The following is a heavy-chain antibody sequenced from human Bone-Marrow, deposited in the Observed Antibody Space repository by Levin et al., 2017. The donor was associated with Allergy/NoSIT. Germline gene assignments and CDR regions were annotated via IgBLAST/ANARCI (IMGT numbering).Heavy chain of an antibody. D-gene: IGHD1/OR15-1a*01. CDR1: GGSITNSY. J-gene: IGHJ5*02. V-gene: IGHV4-59*10. Sequence: PSQTLSLTCDVSGGSITNSYWSWLRQPAGKGLEWIGRIYPNGNSHYNPSLNSRVTMSVDTSKNHLSLKLSSMTAADTAVYYCAKGSGDNWNTPHLSWFDPWGQGILVTVSS. CDR2: IYPNGNS. CDR3: AKGSGDNWNTPHLSWFDP.